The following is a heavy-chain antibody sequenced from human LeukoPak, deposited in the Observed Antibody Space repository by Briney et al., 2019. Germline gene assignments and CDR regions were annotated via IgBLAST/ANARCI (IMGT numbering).Heavy chain of an antibody. CDR2: ISGSGGST. CDR1: GFTFSSYA. V-gene: IGHV3-23*01. CDR3: AKDRLAAVAAAGADDY. J-gene: IGHJ4*02. D-gene: IGHD6-13*01. Sequence: PGGSLRLSCAASGFTFSSYAMSWVRQAPGKGLEWVSAISGSGGSTYYADSVKGRFTLSRDNSKNTLYLQMYSLRADDTAVYYCAKDRLAAVAAAGADDYWVQGTLVTVSS.